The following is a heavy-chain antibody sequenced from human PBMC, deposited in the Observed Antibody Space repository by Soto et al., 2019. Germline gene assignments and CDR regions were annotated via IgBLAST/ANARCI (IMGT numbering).Heavy chain of an antibody. V-gene: IGHV3-33*08. CDR2: IWYDGSTK. D-gene: IGHD3-10*01. CDR3: ARDNDYYVSGCSPDY. J-gene: IGHJ4*02. Sequence: GGSLRLSCAASGFTFSSYGMYWVRQAPGKGLEWVAVIWYDGSTKYYADSVKGRFTISRDNSKNSLYLQMDSLSAEDTAVYYGARDNDYYVSGCSPDYWGQGTLVTVSS. CDR1: GFTFSSYG.